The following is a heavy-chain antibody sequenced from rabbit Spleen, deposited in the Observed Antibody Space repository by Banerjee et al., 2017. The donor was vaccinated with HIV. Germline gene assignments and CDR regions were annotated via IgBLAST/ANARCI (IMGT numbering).Heavy chain of an antibody. J-gene: IGHJ4*01. D-gene: IGHD2-1*01. CDR1: GFSFSSVFW. CDR3: ARDGAGYGDCGL. Sequence: QSLEESGGDLVKPGASLTLTCTTSGFSFSSVFWMCWVRQAPGKGLEWIACIYSGSSGSTYYASWAKGRFTISKTSSTTVTLQMTSLTGADTATYFCARDGAGYGDCGLWGPGTLVTVS. V-gene: IGHV1S40*01. CDR2: IYSGSSGST.